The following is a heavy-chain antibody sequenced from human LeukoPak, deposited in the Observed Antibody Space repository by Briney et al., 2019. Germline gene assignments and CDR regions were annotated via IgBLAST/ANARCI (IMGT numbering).Heavy chain of an antibody. CDR2: ISSSGGTT. J-gene: IGHJ4*02. V-gene: IGHV3-23*01. CDR3: AKVLRSGELLGFDN. Sequence: GGSLRLSCAASGFIFSSYAMSWVRQAPGKGLEWVSAISSSGGTTYYADSVKGRFTISRDNSKNTLSLQMDDLRAEDTAVYYCAKVLRSGELLGFDNWGQGTLVTVSS. CDR1: GFIFSSYA. D-gene: IGHD1-26*01.